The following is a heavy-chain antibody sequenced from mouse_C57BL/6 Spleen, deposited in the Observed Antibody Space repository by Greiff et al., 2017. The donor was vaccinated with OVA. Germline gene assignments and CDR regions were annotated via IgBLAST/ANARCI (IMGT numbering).Heavy chain of an antibody. CDR3: ARHDYDRYYAMDY. CDR1: GYTFTSYW. Sequence: QVQLQQPGAELVMPGASVKLSCKASGYTFTSYWLHWVKQRPGQGLEWIGEIDPSDSYTNYNQKFKGKSTLTVAKSSSSAYMQLSSLTSEDSAVYYCARHDYDRYYAMDYWGQGTSVSVSS. CDR2: IDPSDSYT. D-gene: IGHD2-4*01. J-gene: IGHJ4*01. V-gene: IGHV1-69*01.